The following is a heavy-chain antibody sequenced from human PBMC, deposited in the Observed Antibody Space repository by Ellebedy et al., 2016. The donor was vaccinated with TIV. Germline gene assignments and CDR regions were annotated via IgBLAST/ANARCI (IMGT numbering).Heavy chain of an antibody. CDR1: GFTFSSYV. D-gene: IGHD4-17*01. Sequence: GESLKISCRASGFTFSSYVMSWVRQAPGKGLKWVSGLSRSGDTTHYADSVKGRFTISRDNPKNTLYLQMNSLRAEDTAVYYCAKDRDDDGDFVFDSWGQGTLVTVSA. J-gene: IGHJ4*02. V-gene: IGHV3-23*01. CDR2: LSRSGDTT. CDR3: AKDRDDDGDFVFDS.